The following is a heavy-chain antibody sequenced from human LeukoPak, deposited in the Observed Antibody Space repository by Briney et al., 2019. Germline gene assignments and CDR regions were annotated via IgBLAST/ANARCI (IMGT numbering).Heavy chain of an antibody. CDR2: IYYSGST. V-gene: IGHV4-39*07. CDR1: GGSISSSSYY. Sequence: PSETLSLTCTASGGSISSSSYYWGWIRQPPGKGLEWIGSIYYSGSTYYNPSLKSRVTISVDTSKNQFSLKLSSVTAADTAVYYCARERRYYDSSGYGDYWGQGTLVTVSS. J-gene: IGHJ4*02. CDR3: ARERRYYDSSGYGDY. D-gene: IGHD3-22*01.